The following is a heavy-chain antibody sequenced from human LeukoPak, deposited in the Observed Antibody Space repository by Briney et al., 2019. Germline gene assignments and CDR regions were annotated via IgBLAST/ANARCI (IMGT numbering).Heavy chain of an antibody. CDR3: ARPAYLGIVGATDDAFDI. CDR1: GGSISSYY. D-gene: IGHD1-26*01. CDR2: IYCSGST. J-gene: IGHJ3*02. V-gene: IGHV4-59*01. Sequence: SETLSLTCTVSGGSISSYYWSWIRQPPGKGLEWIGYIYCSGSTNYNPSLKSRVTISVDTSKNQFSLKLSSVTAADTAVYYCARPAYLGIVGATDDAFDIWGQGTMVTVSS.